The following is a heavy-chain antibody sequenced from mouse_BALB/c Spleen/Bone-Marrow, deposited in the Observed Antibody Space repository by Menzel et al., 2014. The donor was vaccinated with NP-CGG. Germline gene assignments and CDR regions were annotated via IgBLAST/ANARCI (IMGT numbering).Heavy chain of an antibody. Sequence: QVQLQQSGAELVKPGASVKLSCKASGYTFTSYYMYWVKPRPGQGLVWIGEINPSNGGTNFNEKFKSKATLTVDKSSNTAYVQLSSLTSEDSAVYHCTRSNYGYWFFDVWGAGTTVTVSS. CDR3: TRSNYGYWFFDV. J-gene: IGHJ1*01. CDR1: GYTFTSYY. CDR2: INPSNGGT. V-gene: IGHV1S81*02. D-gene: IGHD1-1*01.